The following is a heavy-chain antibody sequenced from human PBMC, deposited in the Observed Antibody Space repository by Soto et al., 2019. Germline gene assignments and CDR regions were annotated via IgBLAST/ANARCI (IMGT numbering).Heavy chain of an antibody. CDR3: ARDYDFWSGYYLDYYYGMDV. CDR2: ISYDGSNK. D-gene: IGHD3-3*01. Sequence: GGSLRLSCAASGFTFSSYAMHWVRQAPGKGLEWVAVISYDGSNKYYADSVKGRFTISRDNSKNTLYLQMNSLRAEDTAVYYCARDYDFWSGYYLDYYYGMDVWGQGTTVTVSS. V-gene: IGHV3-30-3*01. J-gene: IGHJ6*02. CDR1: GFTFSSYA.